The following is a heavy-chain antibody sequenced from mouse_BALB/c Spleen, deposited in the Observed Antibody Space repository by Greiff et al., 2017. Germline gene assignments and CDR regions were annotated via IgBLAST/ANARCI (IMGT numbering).Heavy chain of an antibody. D-gene: IGHD2-3*01. CDR1: GYTFTSYW. Sequence: VQGVESGAELARPGASVKLSCKASGYTFTSYWMQWVKQRPGQGLEWIGAIYPGDGDTRYTQKFKGKATLTADKSSSTAFMQLSSLASEDSAVYFGAGEEDDGPSGAYWGQGTLVTVSA. V-gene: IGHV1-87*01. CDR2: IYPGDGDT. J-gene: IGHJ3*01. CDR3: AGEEDDGPSGAY.